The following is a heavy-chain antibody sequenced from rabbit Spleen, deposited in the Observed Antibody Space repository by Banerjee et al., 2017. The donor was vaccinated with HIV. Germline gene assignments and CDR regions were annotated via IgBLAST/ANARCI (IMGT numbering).Heavy chain of an antibody. CDR2: IDPIFGTT. D-gene: IGHD4-1*01. CDR3: ARAIVPWLGLTRLDL. CDR1: GFDFSRYY. Sequence: QLKESGGGLVQPGGSLKLSCKASGFDFSRYYMCWVRQAPGKGLEWIGYIDPIFGTTNYASWVNGRFTISSHNAQNTLYLQLNSLTAADTATYFCARAIVPWLGLTRLDLWGQGTLVTVS. J-gene: IGHJ3*01. V-gene: IGHV1S7*01.